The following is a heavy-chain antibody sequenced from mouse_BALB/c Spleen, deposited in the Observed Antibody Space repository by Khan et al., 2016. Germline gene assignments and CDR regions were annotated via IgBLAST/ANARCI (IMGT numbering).Heavy chain of an antibody. CDR2: ISYSGST. CDR1: GYSITSGYG. J-gene: IGHJ2*01. D-gene: IGHD1-2*01. CDR3: ARTARIKY. V-gene: IGHV3-2*02. Sequence: EVQLQESGPGLVKPSQSLSLTCTVTGYSITSGYGWNWIRQFPGNKLEWMGYISYSGSTNYNPSLKSRISITRDTSKNQFILQFNSVTTEDTATYYCARTARIKYWGQGTTLTVSS.